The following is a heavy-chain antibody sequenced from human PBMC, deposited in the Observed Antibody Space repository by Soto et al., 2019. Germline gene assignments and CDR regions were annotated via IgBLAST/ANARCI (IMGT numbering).Heavy chain of an antibody. Sequence: GGSLRLSCAASGFTFSSYEMNWVRQAPGKGLEWVSYISSGGTTIYYADSVKGRFTISRDNAKNSLYLQMNSLRAEDTAVYYCARPNPLGYFHHWGQGTLVTVSS. CDR3: ARPNPLGYFHH. V-gene: IGHV3-48*03. CDR1: GFTFSSYE. J-gene: IGHJ1*01. CDR2: ISSGGTTI.